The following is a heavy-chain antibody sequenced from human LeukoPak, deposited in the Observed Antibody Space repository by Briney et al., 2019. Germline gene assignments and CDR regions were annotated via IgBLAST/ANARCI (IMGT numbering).Heavy chain of an antibody. CDR3: AKALPGYSSGWYTAYAFDI. J-gene: IGHJ3*02. V-gene: IGHV3-48*01. Sequence: GGSPRLSCAASGFTFSSDSMNWVRQAPGKGLEWVSYISSSSFTIHYAGSVKGRFTISRDNAKNSLYLQMNSLRAEDTAVYYCAKALPGYSSGWYTAYAFDIWGQGTMVTVSS. CDR2: ISSSSFTI. D-gene: IGHD6-19*01. CDR1: GFTFSSDS.